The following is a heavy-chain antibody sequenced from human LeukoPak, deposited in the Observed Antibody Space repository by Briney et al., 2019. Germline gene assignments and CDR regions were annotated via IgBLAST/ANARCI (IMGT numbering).Heavy chain of an antibody. Sequence: SETLSLTCTVSGGSICRSSYSWGWIRQPPGKGLEWIGSIYYSGSTYYNPSLKSRVTISVDTSKNQFSLKLSSVTAADTAVYYCARHGSSYGYYYWGQGTLVTVSS. V-gene: IGHV4-39*01. J-gene: IGHJ4*02. CDR2: IYYSGST. D-gene: IGHD5-18*01. CDR1: GGSICRSSYS. CDR3: ARHGSSYGYYY.